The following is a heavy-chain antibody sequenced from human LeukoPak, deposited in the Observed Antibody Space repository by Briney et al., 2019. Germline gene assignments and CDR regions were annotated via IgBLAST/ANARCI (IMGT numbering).Heavy chain of an antibody. Sequence: GGSLRLSCTASGFTFSGYSMNWIRQAPGKGLEWVSSFGTRSTSIYHAGSVKGRFAISRDNAKNSLYLQMNSLRAEDTAVYYCAKDLNSTYNYDSSGYEDAFDIWGQGTMVTVSS. J-gene: IGHJ3*02. CDR2: FGTRSTSI. V-gene: IGHV3-21*04. CDR1: GFTFSGYS. CDR3: AKDLNSTYNYDSSGYEDAFDI. D-gene: IGHD3-22*01.